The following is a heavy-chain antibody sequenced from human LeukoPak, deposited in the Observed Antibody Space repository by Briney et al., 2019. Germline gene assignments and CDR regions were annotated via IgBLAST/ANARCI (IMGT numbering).Heavy chain of an antibody. V-gene: IGHV1-46*01. CDR3: ARVAYSGSYHDAFDI. CDR1: GYTFTSYC. J-gene: IGHJ3*02. CDR2: INPSGGST. Sequence: GASVKVSCKASGYTFTSYCMHWVRQAPGQGLEWMGIINPSGGSTSYAQKFQGRVTMTRDTSTSTVYMELSSLRSEDTAVYYCARVAYSGSYHDAFDIWGQGTMVTVSS. D-gene: IGHD1-26*01.